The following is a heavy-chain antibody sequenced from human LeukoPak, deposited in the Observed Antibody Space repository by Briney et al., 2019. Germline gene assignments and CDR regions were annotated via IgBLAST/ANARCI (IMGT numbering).Heavy chain of an antibody. J-gene: IGHJ4*02. CDR1: GFTFSNSG. V-gene: IGHV3-64D*09. D-gene: IGHD1-26*01. CDR2: ISSNGGST. CDR3: VKGRSGGSYGM. Sequence: GGSLRLSCSASGFTFSNSGMHWVRQAPGKGLECVSAISSNGGSTYYADSVKGRFTISRDNSKDTLYLQMSSLRAEDTAVYYCVKGRSGGSYGMWGQGALLTVSS.